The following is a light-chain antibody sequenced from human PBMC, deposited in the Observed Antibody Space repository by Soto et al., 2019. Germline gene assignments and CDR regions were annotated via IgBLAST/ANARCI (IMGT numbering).Light chain of an antibody. J-gene: IGKJ2*01. CDR2: DAS. Sequence: EIVLTQSPAPLSLSPGERATLSCRASQRVSSYLAWYQQKPGQAPRLLIYDASNRATGIPARFSGSGSGTDFTLTISSLEPEDFAVDYCQQRSNWPPYTFGQGTKLEIK. CDR3: QQRSNWPPYT. V-gene: IGKV3-11*01. CDR1: QRVSSY.